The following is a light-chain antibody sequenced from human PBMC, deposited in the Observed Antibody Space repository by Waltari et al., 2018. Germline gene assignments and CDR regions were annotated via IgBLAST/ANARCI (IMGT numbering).Light chain of an antibody. J-gene: IGLJ2*01. V-gene: IGLV3-19*01. Sequence: SSELTQDPAVSVALGQTVRITCQGDSLRTSYARWYQQKSGQAPVLVLFGKNKRPSGIPDRFSGYDSETTTSLTITGAQAEDEADYYCSSRDSSASHVLFGRGTRLTVL. CDR3: SSRDSSASHVL. CDR2: GKN. CDR1: SLRTSY.